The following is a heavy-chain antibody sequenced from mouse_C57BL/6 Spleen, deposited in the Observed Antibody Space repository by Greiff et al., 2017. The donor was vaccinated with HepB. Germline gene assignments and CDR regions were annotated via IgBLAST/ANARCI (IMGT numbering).Heavy chain of an antibody. CDR1: GYTFTDYE. V-gene: IGHV1-15*01. CDR2: IDPETGGT. CDR3: TRRGADYSFAY. D-gene: IGHD2-4*01. Sequence: QVQLKESGAELVRPGASVTLSCKASGYTFTDYEMHWVKQTPVHGLEWIGAIDPETGGTAYTQKFKGKAILTADKSSSTAYMELRSLTSEDSAVYYCTRRGADYSFAYWGQGTLVTVSA. J-gene: IGHJ3*01.